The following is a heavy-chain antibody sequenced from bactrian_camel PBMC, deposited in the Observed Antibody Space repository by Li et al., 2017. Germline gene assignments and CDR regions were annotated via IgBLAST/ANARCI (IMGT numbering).Heavy chain of an antibody. D-gene: IGHD2*01. CDR2: IYAGSASP. CDR1: GSLYSRNC. V-gene: IGHV3S54*01. J-gene: IGHJ4*01. Sequence: HVQLVESGGGSVQAGGSLRLSSAASGSLYSRNCMGWFWQAPGKEREGIAVIYAGSASPDYADSVKGRFTIARDNAKNWVDLQMNNLKPEDTALYYCSVATTSGTFNYWGQGTQVTVS. CDR3: SVATTSGTFNY.